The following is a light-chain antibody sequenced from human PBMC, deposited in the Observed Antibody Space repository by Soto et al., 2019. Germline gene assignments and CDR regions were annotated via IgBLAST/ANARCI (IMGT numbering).Light chain of an antibody. Sequence: EIVLTQSPGTLSLSPGERATLSCRSSQRVSSSYLAWYQQKPGQSPRLLIYGSSSRATGIPDRFSGSGSGTDFTLTISRLEPEYFAVYYCQPDCSSPTFGGGTKVEIK. CDR2: GSS. CDR3: QPDCSSPT. V-gene: IGKV3-20*01. CDR1: QRVSSSY. J-gene: IGKJ4*01.